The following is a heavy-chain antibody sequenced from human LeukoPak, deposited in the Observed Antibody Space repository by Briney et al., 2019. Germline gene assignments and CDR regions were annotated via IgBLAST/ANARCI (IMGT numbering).Heavy chain of an antibody. J-gene: IGHJ4*02. V-gene: IGHV3-23*01. D-gene: IGHD2-21*02. CDR1: GFTFSNYA. CDR2: ISGSGGST. CDR3: AKTEAYCGGDCEGAAMVDY. Sequence: GGSLRLSCAASGFTFSNYAMNWVRQAPGKGLEWVSAISGSGGSTYYVDSVKGRFTISRDNSKNTLYLQMNSLRAEDTAVYYCAKTEAYCGGDCEGAAMVDYWGQGTLVTVSS.